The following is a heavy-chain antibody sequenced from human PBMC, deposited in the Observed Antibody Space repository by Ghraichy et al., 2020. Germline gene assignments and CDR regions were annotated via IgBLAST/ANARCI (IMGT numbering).Heavy chain of an antibody. D-gene: IGHD3-16*01. V-gene: IGHV4-34*01. CDR2: INHSGST. CDR1: GGSFSGYY. Sequence: SETLSLTCAVYGGSFSGYYWSWIRQPPGKGLEWIGEINHSGSTNYNPSLKSRVTISVDTSKNQFSLKLSSVTAADTAVYYCARAGGLRLLGFYYYYYMDVWGKGTTVTVSS. J-gene: IGHJ6*03. CDR3: ARAGGLRLLGFYYYYYMDV.